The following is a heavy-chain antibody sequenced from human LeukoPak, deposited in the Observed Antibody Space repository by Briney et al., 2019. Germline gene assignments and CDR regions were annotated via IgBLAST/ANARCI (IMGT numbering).Heavy chain of an antibody. CDR1: GFTVSSNY. V-gene: IGHV3-53*01. CDR2: IYSGGST. Sequence: PGGSLRLSCAASGFTVSSNYMSWVRQAPGKGLEWVSVIYSGGSTYYADSVKGRFTISRDNSKNTLYLQMNSLRAEDTAVYYCARESGYGYYYCGMDVWDQGTTVTVSS. J-gene: IGHJ6*02. D-gene: IGHD3-3*01. CDR3: ARESGYGYYYCGMDV.